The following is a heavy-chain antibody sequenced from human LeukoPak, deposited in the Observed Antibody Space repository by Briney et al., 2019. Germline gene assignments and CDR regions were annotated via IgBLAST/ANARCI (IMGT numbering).Heavy chain of an antibody. CDR3: ARATDYYGSGSYLPLYYFYGMDV. Sequence: PGGSLRLSCAASGFTFSRHAMHWVRQSPGKGLEWVAIISYDGSDEYIADSVKGRFSISRDNSRNTLDLQMNSLTTEDTALYYCARATDYYGSGSYLPLYYFYGMDVWGNGTAVIVSS. D-gene: IGHD3-10*01. J-gene: IGHJ6*04. CDR2: ISYDGSDE. V-gene: IGHV3-30*04. CDR1: GFTFSRHA.